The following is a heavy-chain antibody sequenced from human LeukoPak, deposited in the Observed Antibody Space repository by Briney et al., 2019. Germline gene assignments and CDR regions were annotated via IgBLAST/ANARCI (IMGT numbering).Heavy chain of an antibody. CDR3: AGRRVVLPQFAFDI. J-gene: IGHJ3*02. V-gene: IGHV4-59*01. Sequence: SETLSLTCTVSDGSISHYYWSWIRQPPGKGLEWIGHIYYSGNTNYNPSLKSRVTTSVDTSKKQFSLKLNSVTTADSAVYYCAGRRVVLPQFAFDIWGQGTMVIASS. CDR1: DGSISHYY. D-gene: IGHD2-15*01. CDR2: IYYSGNT.